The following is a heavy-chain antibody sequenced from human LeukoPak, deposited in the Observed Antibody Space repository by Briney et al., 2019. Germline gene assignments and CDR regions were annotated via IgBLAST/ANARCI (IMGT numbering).Heavy chain of an antibody. V-gene: IGHV1-18*01. CDR2: ISAYNGNT. D-gene: IGHD3-22*01. J-gene: IGHJ4*02. CDR1: GYTFTSYG. CDR3: ARDQSGYYDSSGYTTYYFDY. Sequence: ASVKVSCKASGYTFTSYGISWVRQAPGQGLEWMGWISAYNGNTNYAQKLQDRVTMTTDTSTSTAYMELRSLRSDDTAVYYCARDQSGYYDSSGYTTYYFDYWGQGTPVTVSS.